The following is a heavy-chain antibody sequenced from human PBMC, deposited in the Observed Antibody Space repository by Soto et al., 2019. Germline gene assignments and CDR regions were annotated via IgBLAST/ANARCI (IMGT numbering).Heavy chain of an antibody. D-gene: IGHD3-3*02. V-gene: IGHV4-39*01. J-gene: IGHJ6*02. CDR2: INFSGTT. CDR3: EQLAVPPTYYAMDV. Sequence: SETLSLTCTVSGGSISSSTYSWGWIRQSPGKGLEWIASINFSGTTYHNPSLKSRVSISADTSKKQLSLKLSSLTAADPAVYYGEQLAVPPTYYAMDVWGQWTTVT. CDR1: GGSISSSTYS.